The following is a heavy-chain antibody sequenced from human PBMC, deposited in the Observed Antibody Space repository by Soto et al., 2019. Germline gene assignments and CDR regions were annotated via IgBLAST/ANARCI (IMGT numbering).Heavy chain of an antibody. V-gene: IGHV1-24*01. CDR3: ATGPVSGSYYYYYGMDV. CDR1: GYTLTELS. CDR2: FDPEDGET. D-gene: IGHD3-10*01. Sequence: ASVKVSCKVSGYTLTELSMHWVRQAPGKGLEWMGGFDPEDGETIYAQKFQGRVTMTEDTSTDTAYMELSSLRSEDTAVYYCATGPVSGSYYYYYGMDVWGPGTTVTVSS. J-gene: IGHJ6*02.